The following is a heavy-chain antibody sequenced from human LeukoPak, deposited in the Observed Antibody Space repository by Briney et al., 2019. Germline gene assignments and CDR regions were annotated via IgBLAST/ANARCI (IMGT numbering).Heavy chain of an antibody. J-gene: IGHJ4*02. CDR1: GGSFSGHY. Sequence: SETLSLTCAVYGGSFSGHYWTWIRQPQPPGTGLEWIGEINDSGSTNYNSSLKSRVTISVDTSKNQFSLKLSSVTAADTAVYYCARVRYSDSSVLTRKRSYYFDYWGQGTLVTVSS. CDR3: ARVRYSDSSVLTRKRSYYFDY. CDR2: INDSGST. V-gene: IGHV4-34*01. D-gene: IGHD3-22*01.